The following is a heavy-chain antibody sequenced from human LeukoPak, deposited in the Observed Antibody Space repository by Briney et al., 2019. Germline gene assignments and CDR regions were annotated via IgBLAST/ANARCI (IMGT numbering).Heavy chain of an antibody. V-gene: IGHV4-34*01. CDR2: INHSGST. J-gene: IGHJ6*02. D-gene: IGHD6-13*01. CDR3: AAAGTYYYYNGMDV. CDR1: GGSFSGYY. Sequence: TSETLSLTCAVYGGSFSGYYWSWIRQPPGKGLEWVGEINHSGSTNYNPSLKSRVTTSVDTSKNQFSLKLSSVTAADTAVYYCAAAGTYYYYNGMDVWGQGTTVTVSS.